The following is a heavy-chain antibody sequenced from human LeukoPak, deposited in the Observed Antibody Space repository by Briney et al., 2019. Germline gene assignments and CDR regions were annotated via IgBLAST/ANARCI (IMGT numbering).Heavy chain of an antibody. V-gene: IGHV4-39*07. CDR2: ISYSGST. Sequence: SETLSLTCTVSGGSISSDSYYRGWIRQPPGKGLGWIGTISYSGSTYYNPSLKSRVIISVDMSKNQLSLKLTSVTAADTAVYYCARGDTHRGRAVRVWGQGTRVTVSS. J-gene: IGHJ4*02. CDR1: GGSISSDSYY. D-gene: IGHD6-19*01. CDR3: ARGDTHRGRAVRV.